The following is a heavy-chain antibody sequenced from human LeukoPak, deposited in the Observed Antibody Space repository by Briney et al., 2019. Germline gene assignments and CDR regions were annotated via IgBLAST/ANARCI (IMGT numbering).Heavy chain of an antibody. CDR3: ARDAEWLALDY. D-gene: IGHD6-19*01. Sequence: PGGSLRLSCSASGFTFSSYWMHWVRQAPGKGLVWVSRINSDGSSTSYADSVKGRFTISRDNAKNTLYLQMNSLRAEDTAVYYCARDAEWLALDYWGQGTLVTVSS. V-gene: IGHV3-74*01. J-gene: IGHJ4*02. CDR1: GFTFSSYW. CDR2: INSDGSST.